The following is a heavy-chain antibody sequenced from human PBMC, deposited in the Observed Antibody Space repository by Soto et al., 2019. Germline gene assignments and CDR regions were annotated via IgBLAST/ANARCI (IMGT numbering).Heavy chain of an antibody. CDR2: ISYDGSNK. CDR1: GFTFSSYG. D-gene: IGHD5-18*01. Sequence: QVQLVESGGGVVQPGRSLRLSCAASGFTFSSYGMHWVRQAPGKGLEWVAVISYDGSNKYYADSVKGRFTISRDNSKNTLYLQMNSLRAEDTAVYYCAKDWSRGYSWAEDISSYYRGQGTLVTVSS. J-gene: IGHJ4*02. V-gene: IGHV3-30*18. CDR3: AKDWSRGYSWAEDISSYY.